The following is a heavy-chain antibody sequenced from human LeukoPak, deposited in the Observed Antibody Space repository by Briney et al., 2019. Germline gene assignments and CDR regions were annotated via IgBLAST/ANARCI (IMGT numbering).Heavy chain of an antibody. V-gene: IGHV1-18*01. CDR3: ARARGIAAPPAYYYYMDG. CDR2: ISAYSGNT. D-gene: IGHD6-6*01. J-gene: IGHJ6*03. Sequence: GASVKVSCKASGYTFTSYGISWVRRAPGQGLEWMGWISAYSGNTNYAQKLQGRVTMTTDTSTSTAYMELRSLRSDDTAVYYCARARGIAAPPAYYYYMDGWGKGTTVTVSS. CDR1: GYTFTSYG.